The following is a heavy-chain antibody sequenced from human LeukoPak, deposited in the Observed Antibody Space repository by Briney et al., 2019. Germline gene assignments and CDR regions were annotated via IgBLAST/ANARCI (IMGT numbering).Heavy chain of an antibody. D-gene: IGHD6-19*01. V-gene: IGHV3-23*01. Sequence: PGGSLRLSCAASGFAFSTHVMDWVRQAPGRGLEWVSGINGRGDSRHYAGSVRGRFTISRDNSNNTLQLQMYSLRVEDTAVYYCVKETNSGWYDYWGQGRMVSVSS. CDR1: GFAFSTHV. CDR2: INGRGDSR. CDR3: VKETNSGWYDY. J-gene: IGHJ4*02.